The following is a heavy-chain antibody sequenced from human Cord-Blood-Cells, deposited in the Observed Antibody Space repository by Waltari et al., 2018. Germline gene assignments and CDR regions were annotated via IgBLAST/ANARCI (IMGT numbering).Heavy chain of an antibody. CDR3: ASFYGSGSYYAFDI. CDR2: IIPILGTA. J-gene: IGHJ3*02. V-gene: IGHV1-69*12. Sequence: QVQLVQSGAEVKKPGSSVKVSCKASGGTFSGYAISWVRQAPGQGLEWMGGIIPILGTANYAQKFQGRVTITADESTSTAYMELSSPRSEDTAVYYCASFYGSGSYYAFDIWGQGTMVTVSS. D-gene: IGHD3-10*01. CDR1: GGTFSGYA.